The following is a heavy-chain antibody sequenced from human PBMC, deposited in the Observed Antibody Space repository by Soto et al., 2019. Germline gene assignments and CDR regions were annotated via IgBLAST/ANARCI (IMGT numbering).Heavy chain of an antibody. D-gene: IGHD5-18*01. CDR1: GGSISSGGYY. CDR2: IYYSGST. J-gene: IGHJ4*02. CDR3: ARGGTAMAIFDY. Sequence: SETLSLTCTVSGGSISSGGYYWSWIRQHPGKGLEWIGYIYYSGSTYYNPSLKSRVTISVDTSKNQFSLKLSSVTAADTAVYYCARGGTAMAIFDYWGQGTLDTVSS. V-gene: IGHV4-31*03.